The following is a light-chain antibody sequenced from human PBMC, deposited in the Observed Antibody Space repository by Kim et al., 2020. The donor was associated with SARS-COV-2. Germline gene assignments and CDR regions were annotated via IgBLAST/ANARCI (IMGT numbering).Light chain of an antibody. CDR2: GAS. CDR3: QQYNNWPQT. CDR1: QSVSNN. V-gene: IGKV3-15*01. Sequence: ERVMTQSPATLSVSPGERATLSCRASQSVSNNLAWYQQKPGQAPRLLIYGASTRATGIPARFSGSGSGTEFTLTISSLQSEDFAVYYCQQYNNWPQTFGQGTKLEIK. J-gene: IGKJ2*01.